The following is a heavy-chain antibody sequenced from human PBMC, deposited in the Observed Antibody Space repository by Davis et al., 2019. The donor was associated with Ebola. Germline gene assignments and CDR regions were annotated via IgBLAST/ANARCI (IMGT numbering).Heavy chain of an antibody. CDR2: IYYSGST. V-gene: IGHV4-59*08. D-gene: IGHD3-10*01. CDR1: GGSISSYY. CDR3: ATGPFSMVKGVIPFDY. J-gene: IGHJ4*02. Sequence: SETLSPTCTVSGGSISSYYWSWIRQPPGKGLEWIGYIYYSGSTNYNPSLKSRVTISVDTSKNQFSLKLSPVTAADTAVYYCATGPFSMVKGVIPFDYWGQGTLVTVSS.